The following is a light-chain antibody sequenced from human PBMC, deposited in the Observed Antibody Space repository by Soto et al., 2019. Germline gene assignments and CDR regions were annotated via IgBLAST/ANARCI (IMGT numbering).Light chain of an antibody. V-gene: IGKV1-12*01. CDR2: AAS. CDR3: QQSYRFPKT. CDR1: QSISSW. Sequence: GDRVTITCRASQSISSWLAWYQQKPGKAPKLLIYAASTLQSGVPSRFSGSGSGTEFTLTIISLQPEDFATYYCQQSYRFPKTFGRGTKVEVK. J-gene: IGKJ1*01.